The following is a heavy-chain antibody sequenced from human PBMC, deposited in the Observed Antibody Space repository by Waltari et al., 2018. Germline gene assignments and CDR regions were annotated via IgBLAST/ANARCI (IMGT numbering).Heavy chain of an antibody. CDR3: ATRGSSRDGGNAMDV. CDR2: FDPEDGET. CDR1: GYTLTELS. V-gene: IGHV1-24*01. Sequence: QVQLVQSGAEVKKPGASVKVSGKVPGYTLTELSMPWGRPAPGKGLEWMGGFDPEDGETIYAQKFQGRVTMTEDTSTDTAYMELSSLRSEDTAVYYCATRGSSRDGGNAMDVWGQGTTVTVSS. D-gene: IGHD6-6*01. J-gene: IGHJ6*02.